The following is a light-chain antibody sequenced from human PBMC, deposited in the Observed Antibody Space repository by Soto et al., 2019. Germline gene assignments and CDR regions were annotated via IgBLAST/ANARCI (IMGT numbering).Light chain of an antibody. CDR3: QQYNSYPWT. J-gene: IGKJ1*01. CDR1: QSISSW. CDR2: KAS. V-gene: IGKV1-5*03. Sequence: DIQMTQSPSTLSASVGDRVTITCRASQSISSWLAWYQQKPGKAPKLLIYKASSLESGVPSRFSGSGSGTEVTLTISSLQPDDFATYYCQQYNSYPWTFGQGTKVEL.